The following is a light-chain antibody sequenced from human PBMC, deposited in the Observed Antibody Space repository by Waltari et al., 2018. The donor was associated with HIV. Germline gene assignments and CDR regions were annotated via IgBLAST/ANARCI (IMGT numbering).Light chain of an antibody. CDR2: DAS. CDR1: QSVSTY. V-gene: IGKV3-11*01. Sequence: EIVLTQSPATLSLSPGERATLSCRASQSVSTYLAWYKQKPGQAPRLLIYDASDRATGIPARFSGSGSGTDFTLTISDLEPEDFAVYYCQQRSNWPLITFGQGTRLEIK. CDR3: QQRSNWPLIT. J-gene: IGKJ5*01.